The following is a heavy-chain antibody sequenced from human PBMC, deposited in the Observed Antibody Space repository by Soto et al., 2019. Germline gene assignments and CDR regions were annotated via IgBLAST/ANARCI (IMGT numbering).Heavy chain of an antibody. V-gene: IGHV4-31*03. Sequence: SETLSLTCSVSGDSISTEGYYWSWIRQHPGKGLEWIGYIYYSGLTSYNPSLKSRVTISRATSKNQFYLKLSSVTAADTAVYYCARSRSYYGMDVWGQGTTFTVSS. J-gene: IGHJ6*02. CDR3: ARSRSYYGMDV. CDR1: GDSISTEGYY. CDR2: IYYSGLT. D-gene: IGHD6-13*01.